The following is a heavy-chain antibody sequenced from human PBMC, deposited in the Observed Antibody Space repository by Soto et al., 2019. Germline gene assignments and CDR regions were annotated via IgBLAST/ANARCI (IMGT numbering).Heavy chain of an antibody. D-gene: IGHD2-21*01. Sequence: QVQLVQSGAEVKKPGSSVKVSCKASGGTFSSYAVSWVRQAPGQGLEWMGGIIPIFGTPNYAQKFQGRVTITADESTSTAYMELRSLRSEDTAVFYCARGPSQYCGGGDCYSPQNYWGQGTLVTVSS. V-gene: IGHV1-69*12. CDR3: ARGPSQYCGGGDCYSPQNY. CDR2: IIPIFGTP. CDR1: GGTFSSYA. J-gene: IGHJ4*02.